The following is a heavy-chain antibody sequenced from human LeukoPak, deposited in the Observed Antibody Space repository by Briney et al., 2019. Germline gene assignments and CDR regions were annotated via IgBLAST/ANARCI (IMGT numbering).Heavy chain of an antibody. D-gene: IGHD1-7*01. CDR1: GFSFNSYS. J-gene: IGHJ3*02. Sequence: GGSLRLSCAASGFSFNSYSMNWVRQAPGKGLEWVSYITSSSSTIYYADSVKGRFTISRDNAKNSLYLQMNSLRAEDTAVYYCARTNSHYEGDAFDICGQGTMVTVSS. CDR3: ARTNSHYEGDAFDI. V-gene: IGHV3-48*01. CDR2: ITSSSSTI.